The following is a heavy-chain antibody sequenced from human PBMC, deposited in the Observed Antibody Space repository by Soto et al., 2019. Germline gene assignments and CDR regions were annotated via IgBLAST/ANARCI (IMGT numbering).Heavy chain of an antibody. Sequence: GGSLRLSCGASGFTFSNYNMNWVRQAPGKGLEWVASISSSGDYIYYADLVKGRFTISRDNAEKSLFLQMNSLRDEDTAVYFCARDGRARSAYSSDYYYFSGMDVWGQGTTVTVSS. J-gene: IGHJ6*02. V-gene: IGHV3-21*01. CDR1: GFTFSNYN. CDR3: ARDGRARSAYSSDYYYFSGMDV. D-gene: IGHD3-3*01. CDR2: ISSSGDYI.